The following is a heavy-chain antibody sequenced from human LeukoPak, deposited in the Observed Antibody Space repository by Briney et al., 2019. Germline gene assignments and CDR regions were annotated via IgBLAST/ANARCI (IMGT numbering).Heavy chain of an antibody. Sequence: SETLSLTCTVSGGSISSYYWGWIRQPAGKGLEWIGRIYTSGSTNYNPSLKSRVTMSVDTSKNQFSLKLSSVTAADTAVYYCARDRTVRLSSWYPMPRWGMDVWGQGTTVTVSS. D-gene: IGHD6-13*01. CDR3: ARDRTVRLSSWYPMPRWGMDV. V-gene: IGHV4-4*07. CDR2: IYTSGST. CDR1: GGSISSYY. J-gene: IGHJ6*02.